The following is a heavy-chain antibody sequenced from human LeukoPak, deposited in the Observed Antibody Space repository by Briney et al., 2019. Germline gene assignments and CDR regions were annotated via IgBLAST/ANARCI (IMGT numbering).Heavy chain of an antibody. Sequence: GGSLRLSCAASGFTFTGYWMSWVRQAPGKGLEGVANLGQDGTKKYYVDSVKGRFTISRDNAKNSLYLQMNSLRAEDTAVYYCARGAAPGYWGQGTLVTVSS. J-gene: IGHJ4*02. CDR2: LGQDGTKK. D-gene: IGHD6-13*01. CDR1: GFTFTGYW. CDR3: ARGAAPGY. V-gene: IGHV3-7*01.